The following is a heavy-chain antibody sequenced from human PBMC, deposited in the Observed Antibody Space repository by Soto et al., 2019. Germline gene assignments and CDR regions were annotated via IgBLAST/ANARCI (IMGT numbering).Heavy chain of an antibody. Sequence: EVQLVESGGGLVQPGRSLRLSCAASGFNFDDYAMHWVRRAPGKGLEWVSGISWSSVTFDYADSVKGRFTISRDNAKNSLYLQMNSLSAEDTAFYYCAKDHYEAFGYDLDYFDYWGQGTLVTVSS. CDR3: AKDHYEAFGYDLDYFDY. CDR2: ISWSSVTF. D-gene: IGHD5-12*01. J-gene: IGHJ4*02. V-gene: IGHV3-9*01. CDR1: GFNFDDYA.